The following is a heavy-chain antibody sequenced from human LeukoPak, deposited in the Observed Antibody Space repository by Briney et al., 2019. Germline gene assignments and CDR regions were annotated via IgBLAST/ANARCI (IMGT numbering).Heavy chain of an antibody. CDR2: MNPNSGNT. Sequence: ASVKVSCKASGYTFTSYDINWVRQATGQGLEWMGWMNPNSGNTGYAQKFQGRVTMTRSTSISTAYMELGSLRSDDTAVYYCAMGSDYERAFHMWPQGTMDSVPS. CDR3: AMGSDYERAFHM. J-gene: IGHJ3*02. D-gene: IGHD3-16*01. V-gene: IGHV1-8*01. CDR1: GYTFTSYD.